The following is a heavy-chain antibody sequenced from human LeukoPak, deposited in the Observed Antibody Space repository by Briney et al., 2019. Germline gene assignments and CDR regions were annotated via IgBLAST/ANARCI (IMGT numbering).Heavy chain of an antibody. V-gene: IGHV3-7*03. CDR2: IKQDGSEK. CDR1: GFTFSSYW. CDR3: ARDRWCSSTSCYASPYYFDY. D-gene: IGHD2-2*01. Sequence: GGSLRLSWAASGFTFSSYWMSWVRQAPEKGLEWVANIKQDGSEKYYVDSVKGRFTISRDNAKNSLYLQMNSLRAEDTAVYYCARDRWCSSTSCYASPYYFDYWGQGTLVTVSS. J-gene: IGHJ4*02.